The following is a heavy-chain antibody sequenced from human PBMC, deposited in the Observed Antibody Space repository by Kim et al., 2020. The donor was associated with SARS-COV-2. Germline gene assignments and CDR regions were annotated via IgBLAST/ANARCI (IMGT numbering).Heavy chain of an antibody. CDR3: AAEDGISGEGIDYYGMDV. Sequence: SVKVSCKASGFTFTSSAVQWVRQARGQRLEWIGWIVVGSGNTNYAQKFQERVTITRDMSTSTAYMELSSLRSEDTAVYYCAAEDGISGEGIDYYGMDVWGQGTTVTVSS. CDR1: GFTFTSSA. D-gene: IGHD3-10*01. J-gene: IGHJ6*02. CDR2: IVVGSGNT. V-gene: IGHV1-58*01.